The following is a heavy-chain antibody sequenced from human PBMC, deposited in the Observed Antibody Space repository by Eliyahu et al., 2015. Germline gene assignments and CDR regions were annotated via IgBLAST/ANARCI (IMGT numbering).Heavy chain of an antibody. J-gene: IGHJ6*02. V-gene: IGHV3-30*18. CDR2: ISYDGSNK. Sequence: QVQLVESGGGVVQPGXXLRXXCAAXGFTFSSYGMHWVRQAPGKGLEWVAVISYDGSNKYYADSVKGRFTISRDNSKNTLYLQMNSLRAEDTAVYYCAKNKDGMDVWGQGTTVTVSS. CDR1: GFTFSSYG. CDR3: AKNKDGMDV.